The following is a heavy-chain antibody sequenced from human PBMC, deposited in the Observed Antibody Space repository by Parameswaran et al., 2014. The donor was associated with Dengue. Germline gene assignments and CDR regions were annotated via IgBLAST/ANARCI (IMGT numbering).Heavy chain of an antibody. D-gene: IGHD6-6*01. J-gene: IGHJ6*02. CDR2: IYYSGST. Sequence: PGKGLEWIGYIYYSGSTYYNPSLKSRVTISVDTSKNQFSLKLSSVTAADTAVYYCARADWAARHYYGMDVWGQGTTVTVSS. V-gene: IGHV4-31*02. CDR3: ARADWAARHYYGMDV.